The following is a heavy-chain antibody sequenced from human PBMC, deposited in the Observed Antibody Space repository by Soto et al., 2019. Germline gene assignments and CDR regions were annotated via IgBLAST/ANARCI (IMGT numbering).Heavy chain of an antibody. D-gene: IGHD3-22*01. CDR3: AKDFFPQPNYYHRSDYYFPNY. J-gene: IGHJ4*02. CDR1: QFTFTSYG. V-gene: IGHV3-30*18. CDR2: ISHDGTKK. Sequence: QVQLVESGGGVVQPGRSLRLSCAASQFTFTSYGMHWVRQAPGKGLEWVAVISHDGTKKYYADSVRGRFTISRDNSENTLYLQMNSLTAEDTAVYYCAKDFFPQPNYYHRSDYYFPNYWGQGTLVTVPS.